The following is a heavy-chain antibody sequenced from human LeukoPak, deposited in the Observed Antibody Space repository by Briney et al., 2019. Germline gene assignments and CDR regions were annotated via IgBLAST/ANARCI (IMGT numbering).Heavy chain of an antibody. V-gene: IGHV4-61*01. D-gene: IGHD2-21*02. CDR3: ARATYCGGDCYPSGETDWFDP. CDR1: GGSVSSGSYY. Sequence: SETLSLTCTVSGGSVSSGSYYWSWIRQPPGKGLEWIGYIYYSGSTNYNPSLKSRVTISVDTSKNQFSLKLSSVTAADTAVYYCARATYCGGDCYPSGETDWFDPRGQGTLVTVSS. CDR2: IYYSGST. J-gene: IGHJ5*02.